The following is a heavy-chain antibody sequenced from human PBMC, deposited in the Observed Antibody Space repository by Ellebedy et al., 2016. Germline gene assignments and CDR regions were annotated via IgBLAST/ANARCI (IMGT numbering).Heavy chain of an antibody. V-gene: IGHV3-53*01. CDR2: IFSDGNT. CDR1: GFTVSTNY. D-gene: IGHD2-2*01. CDR3: AREAVGRTSHFDN. Sequence: GESLKISCAASGFTVSTNYMKWVRQAPGKGLEWVSAIFSDGNTYYADSVKGRFTISRDNSKNTLYLQMNSLRAEDTAVYYCAREAVGRTSHFDNWGQGTLVTVSS. J-gene: IGHJ4*02.